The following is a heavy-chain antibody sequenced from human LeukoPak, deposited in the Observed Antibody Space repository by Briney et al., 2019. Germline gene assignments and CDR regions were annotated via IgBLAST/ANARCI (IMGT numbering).Heavy chain of an antibody. CDR1: GFTFNSYW. V-gene: IGHV3-74*01. CDR2: INPDGSWT. Sequence: GSLRLSCAASGFTFNSYWMGWFRQAPGKGLVWVSCINPDGSWTLHADSVKGRFAISRDYARNTLYLQMNSLGVEDTAMYYCARYEQRPGVTASDPWSQGTLVTVSS. CDR3: ARYEQRPGVTASDP. D-gene: IGHD2-21*02. J-gene: IGHJ5*02.